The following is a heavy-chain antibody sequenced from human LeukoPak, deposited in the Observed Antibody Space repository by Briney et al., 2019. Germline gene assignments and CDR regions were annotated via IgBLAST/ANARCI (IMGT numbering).Heavy chain of an antibody. D-gene: IGHD5-24*01. V-gene: IGHV4-59*01. CDR1: GGSLSNYC. J-gene: IGHJ5*02. Sequence: SETLSLTCTVSGGSLSNYCWTWIRQPPGKGLEWIGYIYYSGSTNYNPSLKSRVTISVDTSKNQFSLKLSSVTAADTAVYYCARDNSVRDEAWWFNPWGQGTLVTVSS. CDR2: IYYSGST. CDR3: ARDNSVRDEAWWFNP.